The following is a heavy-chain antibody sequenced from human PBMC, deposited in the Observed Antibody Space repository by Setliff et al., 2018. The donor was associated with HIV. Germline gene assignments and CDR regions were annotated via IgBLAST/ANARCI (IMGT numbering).Heavy chain of an antibody. V-gene: IGHV4-59*01. CDR1: GGSISSYS. CDR3: ARGDGTKYYYYYMTS. Sequence: PSETLSLTCTVSGGSISSYSWSWIRQPPGKGLEWIGYIYYSGSTNYNPSLKSRVTISVDTSKNQFSLKLSSVTAADTAVYYCARGDGTKYYYYYMTSGAQGPRSPSP. J-gene: IGHJ6*03. D-gene: IGHD1-7*01. CDR2: IYYSGST.